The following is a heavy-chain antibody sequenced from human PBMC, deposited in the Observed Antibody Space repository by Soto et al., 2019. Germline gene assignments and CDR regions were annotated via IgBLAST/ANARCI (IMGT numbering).Heavy chain of an antibody. J-gene: IGHJ4*02. CDR2: ISGSGGST. V-gene: IGHV3-23*01. CDR3: AKASGWFGEFDY. D-gene: IGHD3-10*01. CDR1: GFTFSSYA. Sequence: EVQLLESGGGLVQPGGSLRLSCAASGFTFSSYAMSWVRQAPGKGLEWVSAISGSGGSTYYADSVKGRFTISRDNSKNTLYWQMNSVRAEDTAVYYCAKASGWFGEFDYWGQGTLVTVSS.